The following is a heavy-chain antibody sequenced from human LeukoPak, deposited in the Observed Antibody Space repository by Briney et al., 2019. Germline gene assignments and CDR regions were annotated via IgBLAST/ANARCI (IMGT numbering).Heavy chain of an antibody. Sequence: SETLSLTCAVYGGSFSGYYWSWIRQTAGKGLEWMGEINHSGSAKYNPSLKSRVSISVTLSKNQFSLDPSSVTAADTAVYYCARGQALYSGASGYYAGGFYYFDKWGQGTLVTVSS. D-gene: IGHD3-22*01. CDR1: GGSFSGYY. J-gene: IGHJ4*02. CDR2: INHSGSA. CDR3: ARGQALYSGASGYYAGGFYYFDK. V-gene: IGHV4-34*01.